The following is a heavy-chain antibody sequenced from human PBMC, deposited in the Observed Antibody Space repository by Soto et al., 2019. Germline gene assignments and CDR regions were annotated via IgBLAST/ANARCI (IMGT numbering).Heavy chain of an antibody. J-gene: IGHJ3*02. Sequence: ASVKVSCKASGYTFTSYGISWVRQAPGQGLEWMGWISAYNGNTNYAQKLQGRVTMTTDTSTSTAYMELRSLRSDDTAVYYCARDVYSSSWYVRGSDVFDIGGKGKMVPVSS. V-gene: IGHV1-18*01. D-gene: IGHD6-13*01. CDR2: ISAYNGNT. CDR1: GYTFTSYG. CDR3: ARDVYSSSWYVRGSDVFDI.